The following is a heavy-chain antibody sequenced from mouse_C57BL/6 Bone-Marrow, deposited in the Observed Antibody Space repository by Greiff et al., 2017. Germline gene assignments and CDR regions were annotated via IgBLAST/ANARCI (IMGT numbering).Heavy chain of an antibody. CDR1: GYTFTSYW. CDR3: ARPYYSNYWYFDV. V-gene: IGHV1-55*01. CDR2: IYPGSGST. D-gene: IGHD2-5*01. J-gene: IGHJ1*03. Sequence: VQLQQPGAELVKTGASVKMSCKASGYTFTSYWITWVKQRPGQGLEWIGDIYPGSGSTNYNEKFKSKATLTVDTSSSTAYMQLSSLTSEDSAVYYCARPYYSNYWYFDVWGTGTTVTVSS.